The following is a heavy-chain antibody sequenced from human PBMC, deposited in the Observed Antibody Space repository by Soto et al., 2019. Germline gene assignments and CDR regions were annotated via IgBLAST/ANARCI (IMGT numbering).Heavy chain of an antibody. CDR2: VYYSGTT. CDR3: ARTTAVLKILRSRYSFDY. CDR1: GGSVSNKTYY. J-gene: IGHJ4*02. Sequence: RSLTCSVSGGSVSNKTYYWSWIRQPPGKRLEWIGYVYYSGTTNYNPSLKSRVTISVDLSKNQFSLRLSSVTTADTALYYCARTTAVLKILRSRYSFDYWGQGTLVTVSS. V-gene: IGHV4-61*01. D-gene: IGHD4-17*01.